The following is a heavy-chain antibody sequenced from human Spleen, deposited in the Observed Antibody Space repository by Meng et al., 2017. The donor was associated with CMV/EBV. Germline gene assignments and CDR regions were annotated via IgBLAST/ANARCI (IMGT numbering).Heavy chain of an antibody. V-gene: IGHV3-19*01. CDR1: GFTFSNSD. CDR3: AREFYDFWSGYYAFPGY. CDR2: VSWNGSRT. D-gene: IGHD3-3*01. Sequence: GESLKISCAASGFTFSNSDMNWVRQAPGKGLEWVSGVSWNGSRTHYADSVKGRFIISRDNSKNTLYLQMNSLRAEDTAVYYCAREFYDFWSGYYAFPGYWGQGTLVTVSS. J-gene: IGHJ4*02.